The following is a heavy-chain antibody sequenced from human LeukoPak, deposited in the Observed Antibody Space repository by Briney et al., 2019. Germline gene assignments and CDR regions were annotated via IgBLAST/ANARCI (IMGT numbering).Heavy chain of an antibody. CDR2: ISASGGST. D-gene: IGHD6-19*01. Sequence: GGSLRLSCAASGFTFSIYAMSWVRQAPGKGLEWVSSISASGGSTYDADSVKGRFTISRDISKNTLYLQMNSLRAEDTAVYYCAKSGSGSYGYYFDSWGQGTLVTVSS. J-gene: IGHJ4*02. CDR3: AKSGSGSYGYYFDS. V-gene: IGHV3-23*01. CDR1: GFTFSIYA.